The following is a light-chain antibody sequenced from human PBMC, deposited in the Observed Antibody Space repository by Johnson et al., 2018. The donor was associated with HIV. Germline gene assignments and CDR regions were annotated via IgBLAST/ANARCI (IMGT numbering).Light chain of an antibody. CDR3: GTWDSSLSAYV. V-gene: IGLV1-51*01. CDR1: SSNIENNY. CDR2: DNN. Sequence: QSVLTQPPSVSATPGQKVTISCSGSSSNIENNYVSWYQQLPEKAPKLLIYDNNKRPSGIPDRFSGSKSGTSATLGITGLQTGDEADYYCGTWDSSLSAYVFGSGTKVTVL. J-gene: IGLJ1*01.